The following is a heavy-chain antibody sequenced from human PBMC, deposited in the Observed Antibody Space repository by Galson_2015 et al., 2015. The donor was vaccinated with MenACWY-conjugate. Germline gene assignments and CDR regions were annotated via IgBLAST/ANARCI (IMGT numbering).Heavy chain of an antibody. V-gene: IGHV3-11*01. J-gene: IGHJ4*02. D-gene: IGHD2-15*01. Sequence: LRLSCAASGFTFSDYDMSWIRQAPGKGLEWVSYISSGGSSINHAEFVKGRFTISRDNAKNPQYLQMNSLRAEDTAVYYCAREGGAAKEFDYWGQGTLVTVSS. CDR2: ISSGGSSI. CDR1: GFTFSDYD. CDR3: AREGGAAKEFDY.